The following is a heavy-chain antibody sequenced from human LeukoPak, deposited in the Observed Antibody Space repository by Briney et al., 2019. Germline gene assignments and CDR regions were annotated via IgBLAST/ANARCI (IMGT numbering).Heavy chain of an antibody. CDR1: GYSFTNYG. J-gene: IGHJ4*02. D-gene: IGHD3-10*01. CDR2: ISAYNGNI. CDR3: ATVYYYGSGSLDY. V-gene: IGHV1-18*01. Sequence: ASVKVSCKASGYSFTNYGISWVRQAPGQGLEWMGWISAYNGNINYAQKLQGRVTMTEDTSTDTAYMELSSPRSEDTAVYYCATVYYYGSGSLDYWGQGTLVTVSS.